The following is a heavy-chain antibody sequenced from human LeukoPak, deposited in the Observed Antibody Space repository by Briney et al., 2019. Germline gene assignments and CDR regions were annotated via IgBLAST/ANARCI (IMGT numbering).Heavy chain of an antibody. CDR3: ARGTPLTPRSDY. CDR2: ISSSSSYI. J-gene: IGHJ4*02. V-gene: IGHV3-21*01. Sequence: GGSLRLSCAASGFTFSSYSMNWVRQAPGKGLEWVSSISSSSSYIYYADSVKGRFTISRDNAKNSLYLQMNSLRAEDTAVYYCARGTPLTPRSDYWGQGTLVTVSS. CDR1: GFTFSSYS.